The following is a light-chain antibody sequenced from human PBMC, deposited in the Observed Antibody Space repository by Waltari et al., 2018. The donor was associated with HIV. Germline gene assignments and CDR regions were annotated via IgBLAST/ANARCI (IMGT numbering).Light chain of an antibody. Sequence: EIVMTQSPATLSVSPGERATLSCRASQSLSSNLAWYQQKPGQAPRLLIYGASTRATGIPARFSGSGSGTEFTLTISSLQSEDFAVYNCQQYNNWLTFGQGTKVEIK. V-gene: IGKV3-15*01. J-gene: IGKJ1*01. CDR3: QQYNNWLT. CDR1: QSLSSN. CDR2: GAS.